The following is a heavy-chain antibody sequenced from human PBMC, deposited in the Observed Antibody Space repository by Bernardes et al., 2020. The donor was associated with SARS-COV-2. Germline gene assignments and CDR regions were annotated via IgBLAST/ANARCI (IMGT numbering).Heavy chain of an antibody. CDR2: IYYSGST. V-gene: IGHV4-39*07. Sequence: SETLSLTCTVSGGSISSSSYYWGWIRQPPGKGLEWIGSIYYSGSTYYNPSLKSRVTISVDTSKNQFSLKLSSVTAADTAVYYCARDSLFSLLVPAAGFDYWGQGTLVTVSS. CDR1: GGSISSSSYY. CDR3: ARDSLFSLLVPAAGFDY. D-gene: IGHD2-2*01. J-gene: IGHJ4*02.